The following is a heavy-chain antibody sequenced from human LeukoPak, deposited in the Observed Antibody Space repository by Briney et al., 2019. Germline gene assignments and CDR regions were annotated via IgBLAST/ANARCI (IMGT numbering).Heavy chain of an antibody. J-gene: IGHJ4*02. Sequence: SETLSLTCAVYGGSFSGYYWSWIRQPPGKGLEWIGEINHSGSTNYNSSLKSRVTISVDTSKNQFSLKLSSVTAADTAVYYCARRNSSGRSRGSFDYWGQGTLVTVSS. CDR2: INHSGST. CDR3: ARRNSSGRSRGSFDY. CDR1: GGSFSGYY. D-gene: IGHD3-10*01. V-gene: IGHV4-34*01.